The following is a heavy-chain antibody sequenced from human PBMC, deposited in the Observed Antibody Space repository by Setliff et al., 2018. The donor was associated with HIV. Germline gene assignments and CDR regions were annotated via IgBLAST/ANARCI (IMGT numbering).Heavy chain of an antibody. CDR3: AAGIYGSYGMDV. J-gene: IGHJ6*02. CDR2: INAGNGHT. CDR1: GYTFTSYA. V-gene: IGHV1-3*01. D-gene: IGHD3-10*01. Sequence: GASVKVSCKASGYTFTSYALHWVRRAPGQRLEWMGWINAGNGHTKYSQKFQGRVSITRDTSASTAYMELSSLRSEDTAVYYCAAGIYGSYGMDVWGQGTTVTVSS.